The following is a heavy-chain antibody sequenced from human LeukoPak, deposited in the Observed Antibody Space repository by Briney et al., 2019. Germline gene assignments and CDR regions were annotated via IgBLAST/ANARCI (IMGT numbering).Heavy chain of an antibody. D-gene: IGHD3-22*01. CDR1: GYTFTSYD. Sequence: ASVKVSCKASGYTFTSYDINWVRQATGQGLEWMGWINPNSGGTNYAQKFQGRVTMTRDTSISTAYMELSRLRSDDTAVYYCALYYYDSSGYYYDYWGQGTLVTVSS. V-gene: IGHV1-2*02. CDR2: INPNSGGT. CDR3: ALYYYDSSGYYYDY. J-gene: IGHJ4*02.